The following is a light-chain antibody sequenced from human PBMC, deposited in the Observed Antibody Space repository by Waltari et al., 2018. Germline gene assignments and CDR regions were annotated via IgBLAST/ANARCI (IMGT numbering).Light chain of an antibody. Sequence: EIVLTQSPATLSLSPGVRATLSCRASQSVSGYLAWYQQKPGQAPRLLLYDAANRATGIPARFSGSGSGTDFTLTISSLEPEDLAVYYCQQRSNWPVLTFGGGTKVEIK. J-gene: IGKJ4*01. CDR2: DAA. CDR3: QQRSNWPVLT. V-gene: IGKV3-11*01. CDR1: QSVSGY.